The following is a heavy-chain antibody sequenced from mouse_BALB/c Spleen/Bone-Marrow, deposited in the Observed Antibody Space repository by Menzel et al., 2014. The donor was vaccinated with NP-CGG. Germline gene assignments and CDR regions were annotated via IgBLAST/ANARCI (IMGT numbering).Heavy chain of an antibody. CDR3: ARSIEYRPLTY. Sequence: VQLQQSGPELEKPDASVKISCRASGYSFTGYNMNWVKQTNGKSLEWIGNIDPYYGGISYNQKFKDKATLTVDKSSSTAYMQLKSLTSEDSAVYYCARSIEYRPLTYWGQGTLVTVSA. CDR2: IDPYYGGI. D-gene: IGHD2-14*01. CDR1: GYSFTGYN. V-gene: IGHV1-39*01. J-gene: IGHJ3*01.